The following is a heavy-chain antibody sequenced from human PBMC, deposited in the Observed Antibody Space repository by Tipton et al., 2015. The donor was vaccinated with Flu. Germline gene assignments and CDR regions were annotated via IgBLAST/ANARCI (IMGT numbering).Heavy chain of an antibody. V-gene: IGHV4-31*02. CDR1: GGSISSGGYY. Sequence: LRLSCTVSGGSISSGGYYWSWIRQHPGKGLEWIGYIYYSGSTYYNPSLKSRVTISVDTSKNQFSLKLSSVTAADTAVYYCARGLGSSGYFPKTSFFDYWGQGTLVTVSS. J-gene: IGHJ4*02. D-gene: IGHD3-22*01. CDR2: IYYSGST. CDR3: ARGLGSSGYFPKTSFFDY.